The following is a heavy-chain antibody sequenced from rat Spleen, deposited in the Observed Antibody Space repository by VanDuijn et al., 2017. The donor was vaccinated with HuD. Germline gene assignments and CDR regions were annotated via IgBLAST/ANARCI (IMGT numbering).Heavy chain of an antibody. CDR3: ARHETYYFDY. V-gene: IGHV5-7*01. CDR1: GFTFSDYN. Sequence: EVQLVESGGGLVQPGRSLKLSCAASGFTFSDYNMAWVRQTPKRGLEWVATISYDGSSTYYRDSVKGRFTVSRDNAKSTLYLQMDSLRSEDTATYYCARHETYYFDYWGQGVMVTVSS. D-gene: IGHD4-2*01. J-gene: IGHJ2*01. CDR2: ISYDGSST.